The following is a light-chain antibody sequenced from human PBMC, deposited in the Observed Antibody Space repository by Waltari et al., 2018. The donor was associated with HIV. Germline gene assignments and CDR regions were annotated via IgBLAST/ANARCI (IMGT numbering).Light chain of an antibody. CDR3: CSYAGSSTYV. J-gene: IGLJ1*01. CDR2: EVS. CDR1: SSDVGSYNL. Sequence: QSALTQPASVSGSPGQSITISCTGTSSDVGSYNLVSWYQQHPGKAPKLMLYEVSKRPSWVSNRFSGSNSGNTASLTISGLQAEDEADYYCCSYAGSSTYVFGTGTKVTVL. V-gene: IGLV2-23*02.